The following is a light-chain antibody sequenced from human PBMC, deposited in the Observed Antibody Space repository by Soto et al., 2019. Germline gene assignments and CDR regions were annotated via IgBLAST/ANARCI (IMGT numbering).Light chain of an antibody. CDR1: QYIESR. CDR2: GAS. CDR3: QQYRSWRT. J-gene: IGKJ1*01. Sequence: IVMTQSPVTLSVSPGERATLSCRASQYIESRLAWYQRRPGQAPRLLIYGASIRATGIPARFSGSGSGTEFTLTISGLQSEDFGVYYCQQYRSWRTFGQGTKVDIK. V-gene: IGKV3-15*01.